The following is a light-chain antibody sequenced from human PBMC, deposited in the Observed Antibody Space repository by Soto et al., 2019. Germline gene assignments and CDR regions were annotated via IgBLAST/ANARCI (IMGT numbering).Light chain of an antibody. CDR2: GAS. Sequence: AIQMTQSPSSLSASVGDRVTITCRASQGIRNDLGWYQQKPGKAPKLLISGASSLQSGVPSRFSGSGSATDFTLTISSLQPEDFATYYCLQDYNYPWTFGQGTKVEIK. V-gene: IGKV1-6*01. J-gene: IGKJ1*01. CDR3: LQDYNYPWT. CDR1: QGIRND.